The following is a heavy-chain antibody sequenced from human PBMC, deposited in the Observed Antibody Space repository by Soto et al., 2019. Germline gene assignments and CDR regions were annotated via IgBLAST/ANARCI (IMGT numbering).Heavy chain of an antibody. V-gene: IGHV3-23*01. J-gene: IGHJ4*02. CDR3: AIGESLSTSYFNF. CDR1: GFTFNSFA. Sequence: PGGSLRLSCAASGFTFNSFAVSWVRQAPGKGLEWVSAISGSGGATYYADSVRVRFTVSGDNSRNTVYLQVDSLSVADPAVYHCAIGESLSTSYFNFWGKETLHTVSS. D-gene: IGHD3-10*01. CDR2: ISGSGGAT.